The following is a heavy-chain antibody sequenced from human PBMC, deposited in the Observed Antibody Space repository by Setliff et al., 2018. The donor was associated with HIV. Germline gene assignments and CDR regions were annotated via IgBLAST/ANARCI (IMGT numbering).Heavy chain of an antibody. CDR3: ARGIGTRYNYYMDV. Sequence: PSETLSLTCTVSGGSISSSSYYWGWIRQPPGKGLEWIGSIYYSGSTYYNPSLKSRVTMSADTSRNQLSLKLSSVTAADTAVYYCARGIGTRYNYYMDVWGIGTTVTVSS. CDR2: IYYSGST. CDR1: GGSISSSSYY. V-gene: IGHV4-39*07. J-gene: IGHJ6*03. D-gene: IGHD1-20*01.